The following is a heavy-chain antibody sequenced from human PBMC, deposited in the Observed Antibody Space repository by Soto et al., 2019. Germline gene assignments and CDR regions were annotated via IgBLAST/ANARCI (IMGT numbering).Heavy chain of an antibody. V-gene: IGHV3-21*01. J-gene: IGHJ6*02. CDR3: ARSGQLERDGTYYYYYGMDV. CDR2: ISSSSSYI. D-gene: IGHD1-1*01. Sequence: EVQLVESGGGLVKPGGSLRLSCAASGFTFSSYSMNWVRQAPGKGLEWVSSISSSSSYIYYADSVKGRFTISRDNAKNSLYLQMNSLRAEDTAVYYCARSGQLERDGTYYYYYGMDVWGQGTTVTVSS. CDR1: GFTFSSYS.